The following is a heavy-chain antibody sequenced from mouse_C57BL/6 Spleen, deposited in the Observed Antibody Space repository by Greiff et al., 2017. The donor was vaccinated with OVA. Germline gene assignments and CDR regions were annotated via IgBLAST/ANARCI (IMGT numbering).Heavy chain of an antibody. CDR3: ASSTVVATSGSYFDY. V-gene: IGHV1-69*01. D-gene: IGHD1-1*01. Sequence: QVQLQQPGAELVMPGASVKLSCKASGYTFTSYWMHWVKQRPGQGLEWIGEIDPSDSYTNYNQKFKGKSTLTVDKSSSTAYMQLSSLTSEDSAVYYCASSTVVATSGSYFDYWGQGTTLTVSS. J-gene: IGHJ2*01. CDR2: IDPSDSYT. CDR1: GYTFTSYW.